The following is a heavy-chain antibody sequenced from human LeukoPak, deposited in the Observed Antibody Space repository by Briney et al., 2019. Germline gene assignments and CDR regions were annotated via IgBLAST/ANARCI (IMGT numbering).Heavy chain of an antibody. Sequence: GGSLRLSCAASGFTVSSNYMSWVRQAPGKGLEWVSIIYSGGSTFYADSVKGRFTISRDNAKNSLYLQMNSLRAEDTAVYYCAKDPVLLWFGESPSGWFDPWGQGTLVTVSS. V-gene: IGHV3-53*05. CDR2: IYSGGST. CDR1: GFTVSSNY. D-gene: IGHD3-10*01. J-gene: IGHJ5*02. CDR3: AKDPVLLWFGESPSGWFDP.